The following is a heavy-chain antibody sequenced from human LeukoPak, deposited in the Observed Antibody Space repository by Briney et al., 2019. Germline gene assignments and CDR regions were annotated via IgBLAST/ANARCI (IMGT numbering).Heavy chain of an antibody. CDR3: ARNDYYGSGETGFDY. V-gene: IGHV1-2*02. J-gene: IGHJ4*02. CDR1: GYTFTGYY. CDR2: INPNSGGT. D-gene: IGHD3-10*01. Sequence: ASVKVSCKAPGYTFTGYYMHWVRQAPGQGLEWMGWINPNSGGTSYAQKFQGRVTMTRDTSISTAYMELSRLRSDDTAVYYCARNDYYGSGETGFDYWGQGTLVTVSS.